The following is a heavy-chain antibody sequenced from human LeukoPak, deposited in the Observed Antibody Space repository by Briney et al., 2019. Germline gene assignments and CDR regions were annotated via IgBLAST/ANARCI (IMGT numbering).Heavy chain of an antibody. V-gene: IGHV4-61*01. CDR2: IYYSGST. CDR3: ARVAAAGTGGLYFDY. CDR1: GGPVSSGSYY. Sequence: SETLSLTCTVSGGPVSSGSYYWRSVRRPPGKGLEWIGYIYYSGSTNYNPSLKRRVTISVDTSKNPFSLQLSSVTAADTAVYYCARVAAAGTGGLYFDYWGQGTLVTVSS. D-gene: IGHD6-13*01. J-gene: IGHJ4*02.